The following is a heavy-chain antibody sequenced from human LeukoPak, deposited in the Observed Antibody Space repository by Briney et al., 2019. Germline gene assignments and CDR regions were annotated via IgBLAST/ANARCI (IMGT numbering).Heavy chain of an antibody. D-gene: IGHD3-3*01. V-gene: IGHV3-23*01. Sequence: GGSRRLSCAASGFTFSSYAMSWVRQAPGKGLEWVSAISRSDDSTYYADSVTGRFTISRDNSKNKLFLQMNSLRAEDTAIYYCTKIMGITLFPVVPRDWGQGTLVTVSS. CDR1: GFTFSSYA. CDR2: ISRSDDST. J-gene: IGHJ4*02. CDR3: TKIMGITLFPVVPRD.